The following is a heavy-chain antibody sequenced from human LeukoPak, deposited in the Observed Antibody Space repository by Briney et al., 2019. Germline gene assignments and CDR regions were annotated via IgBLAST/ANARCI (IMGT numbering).Heavy chain of an antibody. CDR3: ARFGYVAAVDL. CDR2: INPAGTET. V-gene: IGHV3-7*01. CDR1: GFSFSAYW. J-gene: IGHJ4*02. D-gene: IGHD2-15*01. Sequence: GGSLRLSCAASGFSFSAYWMTWVRQAPGTGLEWVANINPAGTETYYVDPVKGRFTISRDNAKNLLYLQVNSLRAEDTAVYYCARFGYVAAVDLWGQGTLVTVSS.